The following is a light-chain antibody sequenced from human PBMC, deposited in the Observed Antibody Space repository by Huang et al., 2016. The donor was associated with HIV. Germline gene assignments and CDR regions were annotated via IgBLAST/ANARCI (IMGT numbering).Light chain of an antibody. CDR3: QQSYRTLWT. V-gene: IGKV1-39*01. CDR1: QSISNY. CDR2: EAS. J-gene: IGKJ3*01. Sequence: DIQMTQSPSSLSASVGDRVTITCRASQSISNYLNWYQQKPGKVPKLLIDEASTLQRGVPSRYSGSGSGTEFTLTISSLQPEDFATYYCQQSYRTLWTFGPGTKVDIK.